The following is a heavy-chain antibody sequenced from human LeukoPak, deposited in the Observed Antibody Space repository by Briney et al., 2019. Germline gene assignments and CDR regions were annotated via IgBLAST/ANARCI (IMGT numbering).Heavy chain of an antibody. CDR3: GKWSGDSGVYRIVY. CDR1: GFTFSRYG. V-gene: IGHV3-30*18. CDR2: ISDDGNRK. D-gene: IGHD4-17*01. Sequence: GGSLRLSCAASGFTFSRYGMHWVRQAPGTGLEWAAAISDDGNRKYYADSVKGRFTISRDDSKSTVSLQMNSLRAEDTAVYYWGKWSGDSGVYRIVYWGQGPLVSVSS. J-gene: IGHJ4*02.